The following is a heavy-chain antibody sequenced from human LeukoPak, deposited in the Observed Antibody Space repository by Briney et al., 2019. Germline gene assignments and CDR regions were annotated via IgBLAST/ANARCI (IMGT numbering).Heavy chain of an antibody. D-gene: IGHD6-13*01. CDR3: ARAGGSWFPTIDY. CDR1: GGSISSYY. J-gene: IGHJ4*02. CDR2: IYYSGST. V-gene: IGHV4-59*01. Sequence: SETLSLTCTVSGGSISSYYWSWIRQPPGKGLEWIGYIYYSGSTNYNPSLKSRVTISVDTSKNQFSLKLSSVTAADTAVYYCARAGGSWFPTIDYWGQGTLVTVSS.